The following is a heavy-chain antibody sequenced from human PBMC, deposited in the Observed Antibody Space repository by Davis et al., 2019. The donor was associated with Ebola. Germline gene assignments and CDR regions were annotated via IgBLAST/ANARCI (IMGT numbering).Heavy chain of an antibody. Sequence: GESLKISCAASGFTFSLYAMHWVRQAPGKGLEWVAVTSHDGNNQHYADSVKGRFTISRDNSKNTLNLQMSSLRADDTAVYYCRALGYCRGTSCFGAGWFDPWGQGTLVTVSS. J-gene: IGHJ5*02. D-gene: IGHD2-2*01. CDR3: RALGYCRGTSCFGAGWFDP. V-gene: IGHV3-30-3*01. CDR2: TSHDGNNQ. CDR1: GFTFSLYA.